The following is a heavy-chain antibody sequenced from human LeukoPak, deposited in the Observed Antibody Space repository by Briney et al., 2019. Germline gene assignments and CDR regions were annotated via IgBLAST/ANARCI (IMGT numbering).Heavy chain of an antibody. CDR3: AKRGVVIRVILVGFHKQAYYFES. Sequence: HPGGSLRLSCVVSGVTLSNYGMSWVRQAPGKGLEWVAGISGSGGTTNYADSVKGRFTVSRDNPKNTLYLQMNSLRAEDTAVYFCAKRGVVIRVILVGFHKQAYYFESWGQGVLVTVSS. J-gene: IGHJ4*02. V-gene: IGHV3-23*01. D-gene: IGHD3-22*01. CDR1: GVTLSNYG. CDR2: ISGSGGTT.